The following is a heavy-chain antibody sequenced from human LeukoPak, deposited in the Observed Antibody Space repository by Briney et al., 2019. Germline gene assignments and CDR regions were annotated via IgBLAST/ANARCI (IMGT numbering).Heavy chain of an antibody. D-gene: IGHD5-24*01. CDR2: ISSSSSYI. Sequence: GGSLRLSCAASGFTFSSYGMSWVRQAPGKGLEWVSSISSSSSYIYYADSVKGRFTISRDNAKNSLYLQMNSLRAEDTAVYYCAREKVEMATITDYWGQGTLVTVSS. J-gene: IGHJ4*02. V-gene: IGHV3-21*01. CDR3: AREKVEMATITDY. CDR1: GFTFSSYG.